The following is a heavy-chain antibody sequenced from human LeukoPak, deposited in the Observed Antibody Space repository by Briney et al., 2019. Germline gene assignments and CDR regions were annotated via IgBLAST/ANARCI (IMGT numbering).Heavy chain of an antibody. Sequence: GGSLRLSCAASGISFSSYEMNWVSQAPGKGLEWVSYISNSGTTIFYADPVRGRFTISRDNAKNSLFLQMNSLRADDTAVYYCAGVPMSSSYIDSWGQGTLVTVSS. J-gene: IGHJ4*02. D-gene: IGHD6-6*01. CDR2: ISNSGTTI. CDR3: AGVPMSSSYIDS. CDR1: GISFSSYE. V-gene: IGHV3-48*03.